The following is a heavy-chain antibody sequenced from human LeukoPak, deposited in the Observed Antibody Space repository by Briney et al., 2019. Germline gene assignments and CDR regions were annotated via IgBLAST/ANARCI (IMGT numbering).Heavy chain of an antibody. CDR3: ARVTEQLPDAFDI. J-gene: IGHJ3*02. CDR1: GFTFDDYA. CDR2: ISWNSGSI. Sequence: GRSLRLSCAASGFTFDDYAMHWVRQAPGKGLEWVSGISWNSGSIGYADSVKGRFTISRDNAKNSLYLQMNSLRAEDTAVYYCARVTEQLPDAFDIWGQGTMVTVSS. D-gene: IGHD6-6*01. V-gene: IGHV3-9*01.